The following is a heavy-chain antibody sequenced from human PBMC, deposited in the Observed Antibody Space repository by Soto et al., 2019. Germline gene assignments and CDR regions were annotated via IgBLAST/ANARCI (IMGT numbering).Heavy chain of an antibody. CDR2: IIPIFGTA. Sequence: QVQLVQSGAEVKKPGSSVKVSCKASGGTFSSYAINWVRQAPGQGLEWMGGIIPIFGTANYAQKFQGRVTITADESTSTDYMELRSLRSEDTAVYYCARERANDDILYGCFEGYWGQGTLVTVSS. CDR1: GGTFSSYA. CDR3: ARERANDDILYGCFEGY. D-gene: IGHD3-9*01. J-gene: IGHJ4*02. V-gene: IGHV1-69*01.